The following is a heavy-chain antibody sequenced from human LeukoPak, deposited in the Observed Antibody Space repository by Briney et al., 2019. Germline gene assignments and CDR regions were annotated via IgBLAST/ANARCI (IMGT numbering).Heavy chain of an antibody. D-gene: IGHD6-13*01. CDR1: GFTFSSYW. CDR2: IKQDGSEK. Sequence: PGGSLRLSCAASGFTFSSYWMSWVRQAPGKGLEWVANIKQDGSEKYYVDSVKGRFTISRDNAKNSLYLQMNSLRAEDTAVYYCARGLRPYSSSGYDYWGQGTLVTVSS. CDR3: ARGLRPYSSSGYDY. J-gene: IGHJ4*02. V-gene: IGHV3-7*01.